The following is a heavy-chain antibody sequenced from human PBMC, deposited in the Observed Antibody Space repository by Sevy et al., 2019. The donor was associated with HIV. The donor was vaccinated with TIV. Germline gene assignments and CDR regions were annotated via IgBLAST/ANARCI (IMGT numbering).Heavy chain of an antibody. J-gene: IGHJ4*02. V-gene: IGHV1-18*01. CDR2: ISPYNGKT. CDR3: ARGYDWNSNFDS. CDR1: GYTFTSYG. D-gene: IGHD1-1*01. Sequence: ASVKVSCKASGYTFTSYGISWVRQAPGQGLEWMGWISPYNGKTNYAQKLQGRVTMTTDTSTSTAYMEVRSLRYDDTAVYYCARGYDWNSNFDSWGKGTLVTVS.